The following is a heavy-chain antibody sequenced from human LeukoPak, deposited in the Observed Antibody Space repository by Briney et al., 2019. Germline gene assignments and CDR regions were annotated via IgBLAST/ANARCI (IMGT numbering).Heavy chain of an antibody. Sequence: SETLSLTCAVYGGSFSGYYWSWIRQPPGKGLEWIGEINHSGSTNYNPSLKSRVTISVDTSKNQFSLKLSSVTAADTAVYYCARDSSSSSIFFGYWGQGTLVTVSS. CDR3: ARDSSSSSIFFGY. J-gene: IGHJ4*02. CDR1: GGSFSGYY. D-gene: IGHD6-6*01. CDR2: INHSGST. V-gene: IGHV4-34*01.